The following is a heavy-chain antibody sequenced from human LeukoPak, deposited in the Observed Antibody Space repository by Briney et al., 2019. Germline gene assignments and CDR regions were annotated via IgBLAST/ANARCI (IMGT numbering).Heavy chain of an antibody. V-gene: IGHV3-30*01. Sequence: GGSLRLSCAASGFTFSSYAMHWVRQAPGKGLEWVAVISYDGSNKYYADSVKGRFTISRDNSKNTLYLQMNSLRAEDTAVYYCARDRIWGQGTLVTVSS. CDR1: GFTFSSYA. CDR2: ISYDGSNK. CDR3: ARDRI. J-gene: IGHJ4*02.